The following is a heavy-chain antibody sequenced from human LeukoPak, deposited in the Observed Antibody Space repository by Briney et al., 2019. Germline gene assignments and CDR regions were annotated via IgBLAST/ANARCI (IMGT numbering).Heavy chain of an antibody. J-gene: IGHJ4*02. Sequence: GGSLRLSCAASGFTFSSYEMNWVRQAPGKGLEWVSYISSSSSTIYYADSVKGRFTISRDNSKNTLYLQMNSLRAEDTAVYYCAKPVVVTATYYFDYWGQGTLVTVSS. CDR1: GFTFSSYE. D-gene: IGHD2-21*02. CDR3: AKPVVVTATYYFDY. CDR2: ISSSSSTI. V-gene: IGHV3-48*03.